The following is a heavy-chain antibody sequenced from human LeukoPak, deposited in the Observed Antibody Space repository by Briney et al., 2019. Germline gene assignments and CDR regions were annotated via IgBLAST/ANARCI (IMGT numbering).Heavy chain of an antibody. D-gene: IGHD5-12*01. V-gene: IGHV3-21*01. Sequence: GGSLRLSCAASGFTFSSYSMNWVRQAPGKGLEWVSSISSSSSYIYYADSVKGRFTISRDNAKNSLYLQMNSLRAEDTAVYYCAREYSGYDCLDYWGQGTLVSVS. J-gene: IGHJ4*02. CDR2: ISSSSSYI. CDR3: AREYSGYDCLDY. CDR1: GFTFSSYS.